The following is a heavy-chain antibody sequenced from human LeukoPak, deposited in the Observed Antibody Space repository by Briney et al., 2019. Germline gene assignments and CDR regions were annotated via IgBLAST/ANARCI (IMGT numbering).Heavy chain of an antibody. CDR3: ARESRGRDSSGYHYWFDP. Sequence: SSETLSLTCTVSGGSISSYYWSWIRQPPGKGLEWIGYIYYSGSTNYNPSLKSRVTISVDTSKNQFSLKLSSVTAADTAVYYCARESRGRDSSGYHYWFDPWGQGTLVTVSS. J-gene: IGHJ5*02. CDR1: GGSISSYY. V-gene: IGHV4-59*01. CDR2: IYYSGST. D-gene: IGHD3-22*01.